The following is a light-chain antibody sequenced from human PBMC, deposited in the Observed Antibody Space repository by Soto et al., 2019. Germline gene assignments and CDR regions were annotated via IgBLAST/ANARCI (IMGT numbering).Light chain of an antibody. Sequence: VMSQLPATPSVSPVERATLSCRASQCVSSNYLAWYQQKPGQAPRLLIYGASSRATGIPDRFSGSGSGTDFTLTIRRLEPEDFAVYYCQQYGSSYPWTFGQGTKVDI. J-gene: IGKJ1*01. V-gene: IGKV3-20*01. CDR2: GAS. CDR3: QQYGSSYPWT. CDR1: QCVSSNY.